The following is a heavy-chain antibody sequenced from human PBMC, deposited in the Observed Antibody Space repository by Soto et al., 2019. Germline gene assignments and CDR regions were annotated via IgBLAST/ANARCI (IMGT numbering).Heavy chain of an antibody. CDR1: GFTFSSYW. D-gene: IGHD2-15*01. CDR3: VRTSLVVAAATREDY. V-gene: IGHV3-74*01. J-gene: IGHJ4*02. CDR2: INSDGSST. Sequence: EVQLVESGGGLVQPGGSLRLSCAASGFTFSSYWMHWVHQAPGKGLVWVSRINSDGSSTSYADSVKGRFTISRDNAKNTLYLQMNNLRAEDTAVYYCVRTSLVVAAATREDYWGQGTLVTVSS.